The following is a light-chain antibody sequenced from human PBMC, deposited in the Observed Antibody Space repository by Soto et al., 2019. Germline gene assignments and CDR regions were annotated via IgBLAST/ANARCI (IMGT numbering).Light chain of an antibody. J-gene: IGKJ3*01. Sequence: ILMTQTPHSLSVTPGQPASISCKSSQSLLHSDEKTYLYWYLQRSGQPPQLLIYEVSRRFSGVPDRFSGSGSGTDFTLKISRVEAEDVGVYYCMQNIQVPGTFGPGTKVDIK. CDR1: QSLLHSDEKTY. CDR2: EVS. V-gene: IGKV2D-29*01. CDR3: MQNIQVPGT.